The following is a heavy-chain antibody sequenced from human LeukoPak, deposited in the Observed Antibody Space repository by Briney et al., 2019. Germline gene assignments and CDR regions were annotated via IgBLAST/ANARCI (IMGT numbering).Heavy chain of an antibody. CDR2: ISGSGGST. V-gene: IGHV3-23*01. Sequence: GGSLRLSCAASGFTFSSYAMSWVRQAPGKGLEWVSAISGSGGSTYYADSVKGRFTISRDNSKNTLYLQMSSLRAEDTAVYYCAQADSGSYPIDYWGQGTLVTVSS. J-gene: IGHJ4*02. D-gene: IGHD1-26*01. CDR3: AQADSGSYPIDY. CDR1: GFTFSSYA.